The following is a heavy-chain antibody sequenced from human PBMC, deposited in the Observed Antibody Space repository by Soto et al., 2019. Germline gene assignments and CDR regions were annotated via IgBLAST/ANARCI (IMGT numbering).Heavy chain of an antibody. Sequence: PGGSLRLSCAASGFTFSDFYMSWIRQAPGKGLEWVSYISTSGNTIYADSVKGRFTISRDNAKNALSLQMNSLGTEDTAVYYCARWVGSTRFRLDYWGQGTLVTVSS. D-gene: IGHD1-26*01. CDR1: GFTFSDFY. V-gene: IGHV3-11*01. J-gene: IGHJ4*02. CDR2: ISTSGNTI. CDR3: ARWVGSTRFRLDY.